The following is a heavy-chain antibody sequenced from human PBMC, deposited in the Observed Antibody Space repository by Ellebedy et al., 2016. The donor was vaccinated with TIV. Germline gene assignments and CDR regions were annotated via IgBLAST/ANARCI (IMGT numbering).Heavy chain of an antibody. CDR2: ITGSGDIT. Sequence: PGGSLRLSCAASGFTFSSSAMSWVRQAPGKGLEWVSTITGSGDITFYAGSVTGRFTISRDNSQNTLFLHLSSLRVEDTAVYYCAATGINMIVDWGQGTLVTVSS. J-gene: IGHJ4*02. CDR1: GFTFSSSA. D-gene: IGHD3-22*01. CDR3: AATGINMIVD. V-gene: IGHV3-23*01.